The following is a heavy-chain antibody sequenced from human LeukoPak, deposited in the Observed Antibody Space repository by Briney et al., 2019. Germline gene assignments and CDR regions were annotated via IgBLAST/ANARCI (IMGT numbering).Heavy chain of an antibody. CDR1: GDSISNHY. D-gene: IGHD3-3*01. CDR2: ISYSGDT. V-gene: IGHV4-59*11. J-gene: IGHJ6*03. Sequence: SETLSLTCTVSGDSISNHYWNWIRQPPGKGLEWIGYISYSGDTNYYPSLTSRVTISVDTSRNQFSLKLTSVTAADTAVYYCARGEFRFLAWPSPHDYYYHMDVWGKGTTISVSS. CDR3: ARGEFRFLAWPSPHDYYYHMDV.